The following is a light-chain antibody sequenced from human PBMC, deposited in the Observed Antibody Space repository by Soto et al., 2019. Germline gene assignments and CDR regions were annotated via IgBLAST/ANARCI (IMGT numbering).Light chain of an antibody. J-gene: IGLJ3*02. CDR2: DNS. CDR3: QVWDSSSNHRV. V-gene: IGLV3-21*02. Sequence: SYVMTQPPSVSVAPGQTARITCGGNNIGSKRVHWHQQKPGQAPVLVVHDNSDRPSGIPERFSGSNSGNKATLTISRVEAGDEADYYCQVWDSSSNHRVFGGGTKLTVL. CDR1: NIGSKR.